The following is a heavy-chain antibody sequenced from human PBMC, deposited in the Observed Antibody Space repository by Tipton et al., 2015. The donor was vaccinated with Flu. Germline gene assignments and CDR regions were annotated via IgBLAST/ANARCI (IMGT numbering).Heavy chain of an antibody. CDR2: IYSSGIT. Sequence: TLSLTCTVSGGSVRSGSYYWSWIRQPAGKGLEWIGRIYSSGITKYNASLKSRVTISIDTSKHQFSLKVTSVTAADTAVYYCARGGYDFGPHAWFDPWGRGRLVTVSS. CDR3: ARGGYDFGPHAWFDP. V-gene: IGHV4-61*02. D-gene: IGHD2/OR15-2a*01. CDR1: GGSVRSGSYY. J-gene: IGHJ5*02.